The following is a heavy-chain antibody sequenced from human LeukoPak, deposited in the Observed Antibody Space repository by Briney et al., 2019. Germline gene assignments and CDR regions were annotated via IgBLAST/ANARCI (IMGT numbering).Heavy chain of an antibody. CDR3: ARAPYYYDSSGYYYVVDY. Sequence: ASVKVSCKASGGTFCSYAISRVRQAPGQGLEWMGGIIPIFGTANYAQKFQGRVTITTDESTSTAYMELSSLRSEDTAVYYCARAPYYYDSSGYYYVVDYWGQGTLVTVCS. D-gene: IGHD3-22*01. CDR1: GGTFCSYA. CDR2: IIPIFGTA. V-gene: IGHV1-69*05. J-gene: IGHJ4*02.